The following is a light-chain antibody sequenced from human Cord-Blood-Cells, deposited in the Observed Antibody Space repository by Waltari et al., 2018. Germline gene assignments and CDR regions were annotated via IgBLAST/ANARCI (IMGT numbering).Light chain of an antibody. V-gene: IGKV1-5*01. CDR1: QSISSW. CDR3: QQYNSYWT. CDR2: EAS. Sequence: DTQMTQGPSTLSASVGDRVIITCRARQSISSWSAWYQQKPGKAPKLLIYEASSLESGVPSTFSGSGSGTEFTLTISSLQPDDFATYYCQQYNSYWTFGQGTKVEIK. J-gene: IGKJ1*01.